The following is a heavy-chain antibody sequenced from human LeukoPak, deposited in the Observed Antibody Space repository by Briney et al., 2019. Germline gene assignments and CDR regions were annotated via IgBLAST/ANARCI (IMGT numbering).Heavy chain of an antibody. J-gene: IGHJ4*02. CDR1: GYTVTSYG. D-gene: IGHD6-19*01. Sequence: ASVKVSCKATGYTVTSYGISWVRQAPGQGPEWMGWISAYNGYTNYAQTFQGRVTMTTDTSTTTAYMELRSLRSDDTAVYYCARNGSGWYFLDYWGQGTLVTVSS. V-gene: IGHV1-18*01. CDR2: ISAYNGYT. CDR3: ARNGSGWYFLDY.